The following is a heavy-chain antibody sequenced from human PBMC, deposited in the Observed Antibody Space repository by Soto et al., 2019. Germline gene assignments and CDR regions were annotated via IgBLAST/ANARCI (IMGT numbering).Heavy chain of an antibody. CDR3: ARAEDNYEFPCEY. Sequence: GGSLRLSCAASGFTFSSYPMTWVRQAPGKGLEWVSTISGSGGDTYYADSVKGRFTISRDSPKNTLYLQMSSLRAEDTAVYYCARAEDNYEFPCEYWGQGTLVTVSS. V-gene: IGHV3-23*01. CDR1: GFTFSSYP. J-gene: IGHJ4*02. CDR2: ISGSGGDT. D-gene: IGHD3-3*01.